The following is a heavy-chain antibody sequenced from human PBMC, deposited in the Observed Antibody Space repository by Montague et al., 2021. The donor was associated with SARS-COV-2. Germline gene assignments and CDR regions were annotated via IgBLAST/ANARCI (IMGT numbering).Heavy chain of an antibody. CDR1: GGPLRNYY. J-gene: IGHJ4*02. Sequence: SETLSLTCAVYGGPLRNYYWSWIRQSPGKGLEWIGTIYYSGTTHYNPSLRSRVTISLDTSKNQVSLRLTSVTAADTAFYYCGSDTTAYFRFDYWGRGTLISVSS. CDR2: IYYSGTT. D-gene: IGHD3-22*01. V-gene: IGHV4-34*03. CDR3: GSDTTAYFRFDY.